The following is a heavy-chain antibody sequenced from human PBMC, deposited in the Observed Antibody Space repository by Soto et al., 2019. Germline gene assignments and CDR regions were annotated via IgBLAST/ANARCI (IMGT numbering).Heavy chain of an antibody. D-gene: IGHD3-10*01. J-gene: IGHJ6*02. CDR1: GYSFTSYW. Sequence: PGESLKISCKGSGYSFTSYWISWVRQMPGKGLEWMGRIDPSDSYTNYSPSFQGHVTISADKSISTAYLQWSSLKASDTAMYYCAIHPMVRGVNYYYYGMDVWGQGTTVTVSS. CDR3: AIHPMVRGVNYYYYGMDV. V-gene: IGHV5-10-1*01. CDR2: IDPSDSYT.